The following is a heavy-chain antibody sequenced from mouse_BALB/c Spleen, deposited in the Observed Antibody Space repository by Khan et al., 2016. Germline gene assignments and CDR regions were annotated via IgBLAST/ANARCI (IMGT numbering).Heavy chain of an antibody. J-gene: IGHJ4*01. CDR2: IFPGSGIT. Sequence: QVQLKQSGTELPRPGASVKLSCKASGYTFTDYYLHWVKQRTGQGLEWIGEIFPGSGITYYNAKFKGKASLTADTSSSTDYMQLSSLTSEDSAVYFCARSYYGYFAMDYWGHGASVTVSS. CDR3: ARSYYGYFAMDY. CDR1: GYTFTDYY. D-gene: IGHD1-2*01. V-gene: IGHV1-77*01.